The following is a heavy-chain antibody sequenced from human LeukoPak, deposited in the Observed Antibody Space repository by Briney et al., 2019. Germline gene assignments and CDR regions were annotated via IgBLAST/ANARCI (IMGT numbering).Heavy chain of an antibody. CDR1: GYTFTDYY. J-gene: IGHJ4*02. CDR3: ARTSSPAAHFDY. V-gene: IGHV1-2*02. D-gene: IGHD6-13*01. CDR2: INPNSGGT. Sequence: SVKVSCKASGYTFTDYYMHWVRQAPGQGLEWMGWINPNSGGTNYAQKFQGRVTMTRDTSISTAYMELSRLRSDDTAVYYCARTSSPAAHFDYWGQGTLVTVSS.